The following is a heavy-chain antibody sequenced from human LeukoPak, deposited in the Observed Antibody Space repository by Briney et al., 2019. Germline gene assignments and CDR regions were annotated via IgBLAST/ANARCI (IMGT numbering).Heavy chain of an antibody. CDR1: GYTFTSHY. Sequence: GASVEVSCKASGYTFTSHYMHWVRQAPGQGLEWMGIINPSGGSTSYAQKFQGRVTMTRDTSTSTVYMELSNLRSEDTAVYYCARRGIAVADLDYWGQGTLVTVSS. CDR2: INPSGGST. V-gene: IGHV1-46*01. D-gene: IGHD6-19*01. J-gene: IGHJ4*02. CDR3: ARRGIAVADLDY.